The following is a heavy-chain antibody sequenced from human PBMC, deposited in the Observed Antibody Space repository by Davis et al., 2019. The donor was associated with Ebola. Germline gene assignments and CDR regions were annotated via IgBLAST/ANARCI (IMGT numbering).Heavy chain of an antibody. CDR1: GFTFSYYG. Sequence: GESLKISCAASGFTFSYYGMHWVRQAPGKGLEWVAIIWYDGSYKYYADSVKGRFTISRDNSKNTLYLQMNSLRAEDTALYYCARDPMVIVSTPTNYYYGMDVWGQGTTVTVSS. J-gene: IGHJ6*02. CDR3: ARDPMVIVSTPTNYYYGMDV. CDR2: IWYDGSYK. D-gene: IGHD5/OR15-5a*01. V-gene: IGHV3-33*01.